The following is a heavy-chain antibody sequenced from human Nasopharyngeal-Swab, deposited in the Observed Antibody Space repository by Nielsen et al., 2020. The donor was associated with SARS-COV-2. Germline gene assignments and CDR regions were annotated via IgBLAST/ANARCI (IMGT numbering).Heavy chain of an antibody. Sequence: WIRQRPGKGLEWIGYIYYSGSTNYNRSLKSRVTISVDTSKNQFSLKLSSVTAADTAVYYCARVVMVYAIYWFDPWGQGTLVTVSS. CDR2: IYYSGST. V-gene: IGHV4-59*01. D-gene: IGHD2-8*01. CDR3: ARVVMVYAIYWFDP. J-gene: IGHJ5*02.